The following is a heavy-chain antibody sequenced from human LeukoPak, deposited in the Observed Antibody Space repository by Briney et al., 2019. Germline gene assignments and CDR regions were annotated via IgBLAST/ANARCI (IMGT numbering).Heavy chain of an antibody. V-gene: IGHV4-59*01. CDR1: GGSISSYY. Sequence: SETLSLTCTVSGGSISSYYWSWIRQPPGKGLEWIGYIYYSGSTNYNPSLKSRVTISVDTSKNQFSLKLSSVTAADTAVYYCAGRAGDGYNYSWYFDLWGRGTLVTVSS. J-gene: IGHJ2*01. D-gene: IGHD5-24*01. CDR2: IYYSGST. CDR3: AGRAGDGYNYSWYFDL.